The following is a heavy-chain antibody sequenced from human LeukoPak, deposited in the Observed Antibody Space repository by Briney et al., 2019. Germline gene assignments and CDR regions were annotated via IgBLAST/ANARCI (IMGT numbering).Heavy chain of an antibody. CDR1: GYTFTSYG. J-gene: IGHJ1*01. D-gene: IGHD3-10*01. CDR2: ISAYNGNT. V-gene: IGHV1-18*01. Sequence: ASVKVSCKASGYTFTSYGISWVRQAPGQGLEWMGWISAYNGNTNYAQKLQGRVTMTTDTSTSTAYMELRSLRSDDTAVYYCARSLFRDGVEYFQHWGQGTLVTVSS. CDR3: ARSLFRDGVEYFQH.